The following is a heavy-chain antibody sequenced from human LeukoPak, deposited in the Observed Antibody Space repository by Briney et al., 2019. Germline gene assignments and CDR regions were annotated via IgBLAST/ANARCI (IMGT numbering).Heavy chain of an antibody. D-gene: IGHD3-9*01. CDR1: GYTFTSYG. J-gene: IGHJ4*02. CDR2: ISTYNGNT. V-gene: IGHV1-18*01. Sequence: ASVKVSCKASGYTFTSYGISWVRQAPGQGLEWMGWISTYNGNTNYAQKLQGRVTMTTDTSTSTAYMELRSLRSDDTAVYYCARGTYYDILTGYYSPYLFDYWGQGTLVTVSS. CDR3: ARGTYYDILTGYYSPYLFDY.